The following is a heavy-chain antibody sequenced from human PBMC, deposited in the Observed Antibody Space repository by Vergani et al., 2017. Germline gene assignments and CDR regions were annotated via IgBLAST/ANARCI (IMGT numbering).Heavy chain of an antibody. CDR1: DSSIMTNPY. CDR3: ARHRGSGGFFPSSYFYGMDV. J-gene: IGHJ6*02. V-gene: IGHV4-38-2*01. D-gene: IGHD3-10*01. CDR2: IHHSGDT. Sequence: QVQLQESGPGLVKPSETLTLTCDVSDSSIMTNPYWGWFRQSPGKGLEWIGCIHHSGDTHYNSSLKSRVSISIVSSSKFSLSLTSVIAADTAIYYCARHRGSGGFFPSSYFYGMDVWGHGTTFTVSS.